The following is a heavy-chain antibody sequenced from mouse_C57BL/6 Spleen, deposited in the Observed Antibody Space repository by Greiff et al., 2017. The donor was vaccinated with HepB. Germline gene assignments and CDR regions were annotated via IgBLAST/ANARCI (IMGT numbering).Heavy chain of an antibody. CDR2: ISSGGSYT. V-gene: IGHV5-6*02. J-gene: IGHJ1*03. CDR1: GFTFSSYG. D-gene: IGHD1-1*01. Sequence: EVKLVESGGDLVKPGGSLKLSCAASGFTFSSYGMSWVRQTPDKRLEWVATISSGGSYTYYPDSVKGRFTISRDNAKNTLYLQMSSLKSEDTAMYYCARHLLSYFDVWGTGTTVTVSS. CDR3: ARHLLSYFDV.